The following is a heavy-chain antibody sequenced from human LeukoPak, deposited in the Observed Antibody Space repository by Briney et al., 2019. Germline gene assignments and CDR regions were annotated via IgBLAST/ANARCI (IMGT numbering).Heavy chain of an antibody. Sequence: PSETLSLTCTVSGGSISSSSYYWGWIRQPPGKGLEWIGSIYYSGSTYYNPSLKSRVTISVDTSKNQFSLKLSSVTAADTAVYYCARVVNHNIAVADGSLFDYWGQGTLVTVSS. CDR3: ARVVNHNIAVADGSLFDY. V-gene: IGHV4-39*07. CDR1: GGSISSSSYY. J-gene: IGHJ4*02. D-gene: IGHD6-19*01. CDR2: IYYSGST.